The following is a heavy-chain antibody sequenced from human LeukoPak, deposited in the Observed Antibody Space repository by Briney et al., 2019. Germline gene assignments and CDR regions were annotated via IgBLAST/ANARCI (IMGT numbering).Heavy chain of an antibody. Sequence: PGGSLRLSCAASGFTFSSYWMSWARQAPGKGLEWVSAISGSGGSTYYADSVKGRFTISRDNSKNTLYLQMNSLRAEDTAVYYCAKHVVGIEGYFDYWGQGTLVTVSS. J-gene: IGHJ4*02. V-gene: IGHV3-23*01. D-gene: IGHD1-26*01. CDR3: AKHVVGIEGYFDY. CDR1: GFTFSSYW. CDR2: ISGSGGST.